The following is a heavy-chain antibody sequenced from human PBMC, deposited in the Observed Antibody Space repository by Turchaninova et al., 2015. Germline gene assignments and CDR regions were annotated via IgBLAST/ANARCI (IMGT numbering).Heavy chain of an antibody. D-gene: IGHD1-20*01. CDR3: AGFRYNWNDYAFDI. V-gene: IGHV4-59*01. CDR2: IDYSGST. J-gene: IGHJ3*02. CDR1: GGTISSYY. Sequence: QVQLQESGPGLVQPSEPLFLPVTVSGGTISSYYWVWIRQPPGKGLEWIGYIDYSGSTNYNPSLKSRVTISVDTSKNQFSLKLSSVTAADTAVYYCAGFRYNWNDYAFDIWGQGTMVTVSS.